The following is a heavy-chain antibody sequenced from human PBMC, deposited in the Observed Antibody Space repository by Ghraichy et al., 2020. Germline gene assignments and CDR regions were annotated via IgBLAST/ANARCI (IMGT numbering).Heavy chain of an antibody. V-gene: IGHV3-7*03. D-gene: IGHD3-10*01. CDR1: GFGFSGSW. CDR2: INNDGKEK. J-gene: IGHJ4*01. Sequence: GGSLRLSCTASGFGFSGSWMSWVRQAPEKGLEWVANINNDGKEKYYVDSLKGRFTISRDNGKNSLFLQISSLRVEDTAVYYCARDPKRGALDYWGLGTLVAVSS. CDR3: ARDPKRGALDY.